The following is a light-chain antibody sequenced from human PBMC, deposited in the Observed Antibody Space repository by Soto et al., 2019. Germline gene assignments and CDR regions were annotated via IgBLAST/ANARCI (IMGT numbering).Light chain of an antibody. V-gene: IGKV3-15*01. CDR1: QSVSSN. CDR3: QRYNNWPPKT. CDR2: GAS. Sequence: IVMTQSPATLSVSPGERATLSCRASQSVSSNLAWYQQKPGQAPRLLIYGASTRATRIPDRFSGSGSGTEFTLTISSLQSEDSAVYYCQRYNNWPPKTFGQGTKVEIK. J-gene: IGKJ1*01.